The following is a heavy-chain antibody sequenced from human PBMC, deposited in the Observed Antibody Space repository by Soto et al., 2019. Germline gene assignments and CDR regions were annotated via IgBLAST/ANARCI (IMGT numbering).Heavy chain of an antibody. Sequence: GGSLRLSCAASGFTFDDYAMHWVRQAPGKGLEWVSGISWNSGSIGYADSVKGRFTISRDNAKNSLYLQMNSLRAEDTALYYCAKGRPDYRAEDAFDIWGQGTMVSV. J-gene: IGHJ3*02. CDR1: GFTFDDYA. CDR3: AKGRPDYRAEDAFDI. V-gene: IGHV3-9*01. D-gene: IGHD4-17*01. CDR2: ISWNSGSI.